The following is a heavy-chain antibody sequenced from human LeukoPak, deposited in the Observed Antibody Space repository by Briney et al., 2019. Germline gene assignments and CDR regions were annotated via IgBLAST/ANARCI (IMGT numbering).Heavy chain of an antibody. CDR1: GFTFSSYG. J-gene: IGHJ4*02. CDR3: AKDRPISE. Sequence: QPGRSLRLSCAASGFTFSSYGMLWVRQAPGKGLEWVAVISYDGSNKYYADSVKGRFTISRDNSKNTLYLQMNSLRAEDTAVYYCAKDRPISEWGQGTLVTVSS. V-gene: IGHV3-30*18. D-gene: IGHD2-21*01. CDR2: ISYDGSNK.